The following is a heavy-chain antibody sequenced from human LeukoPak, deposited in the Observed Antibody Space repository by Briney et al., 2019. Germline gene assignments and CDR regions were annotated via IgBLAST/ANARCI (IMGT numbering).Heavy chain of an antibody. Sequence: GGSLTLSCAASGFTFSAYGMHWVRLAPGKGLEWVAAIRYDGSKKYYKDSMKGRFTVSRDNSKNTPYLQMNSLGGEDTAIYYCAREDWGHCSGQTCLGALDIWGQGTMVTVSP. CDR1: GFTFSAYG. J-gene: IGHJ3*02. CDR3: AREDWGHCSGQTCLGALDI. D-gene: IGHD2-15*01. V-gene: IGHV3-33*01. CDR2: IRYDGSKK.